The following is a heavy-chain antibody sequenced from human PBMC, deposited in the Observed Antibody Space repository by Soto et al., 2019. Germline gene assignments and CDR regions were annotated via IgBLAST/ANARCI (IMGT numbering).Heavy chain of an antibody. Sequence: QKQLVQSGPEVREPGTSVTVSCKASGFTFTSSAVQWVRQPRGQRLEWIGWIVVGSGDTNSAQRFQERVTITTDMSTRTAYMELSSLRSEDTAVYYCAADLYGSGDYGMDVWGQGTTVTVSS. CDR3: AADLYGSGDYGMDV. J-gene: IGHJ6*02. CDR1: GFTFTSSA. D-gene: IGHD3-10*01. CDR2: IVVGSGDT. V-gene: IGHV1-58*01.